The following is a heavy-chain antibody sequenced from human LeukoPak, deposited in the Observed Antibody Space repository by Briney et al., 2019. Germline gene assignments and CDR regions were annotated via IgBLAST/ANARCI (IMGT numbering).Heavy chain of an antibody. D-gene: IGHD3-3*01. J-gene: IGHJ4*02. CDR3: AKRLGYYDFWSGPFDY. Sequence: PGGSLRLSCAASGFTFSSCAMSWVRQAPGKGLEWVSAISGSGGSTYYADSVKGRFTISRDNSKNTLYLQMNSLRAEDTAVYYCAKRLGYYDFWSGPFDYWGQGTLVTVSS. CDR1: GFTFSSCA. CDR2: ISGSGGST. V-gene: IGHV3-23*01.